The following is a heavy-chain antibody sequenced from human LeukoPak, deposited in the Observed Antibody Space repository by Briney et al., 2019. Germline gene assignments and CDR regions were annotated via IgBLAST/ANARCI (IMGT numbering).Heavy chain of an antibody. D-gene: IGHD5-12*01. CDR1: GFTFSSYS. Sequence: GGSLRLSCAASGFTFSSYSMNWVRQAPGKGLEWVSYISSSGSTIYYADSVKGRFTISRDNAKNSLYLQMNSLRAEDTAVYYCAREYSGYDYYFDYWGQGTLVTVSS. V-gene: IGHV3-48*04. CDR3: AREYSGYDYYFDY. CDR2: ISSSGSTI. J-gene: IGHJ4*02.